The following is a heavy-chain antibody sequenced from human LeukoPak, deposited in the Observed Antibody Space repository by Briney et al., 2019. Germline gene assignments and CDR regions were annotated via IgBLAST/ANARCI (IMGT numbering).Heavy chain of an antibody. Sequence: SETLSLTCTVSGGSISSSSYYWGWIRQPPGKGLEWIGSIYYSGSTYYNPSLKSRVTISVNTSKNQFSLKLSSVTAADTAVYYCARPSAQIAAAGTFPFDIWGQGTMVTVSS. CDR2: IYYSGST. D-gene: IGHD6-13*01. V-gene: IGHV4-39*01. CDR3: ARPSAQIAAAGTFPFDI. CDR1: GGSISSSSYY. J-gene: IGHJ3*02.